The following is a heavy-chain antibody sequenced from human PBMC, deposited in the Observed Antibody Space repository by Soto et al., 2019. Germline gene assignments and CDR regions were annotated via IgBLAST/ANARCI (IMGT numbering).Heavy chain of an antibody. CDR2: ISYDGSNK. CDR3: ARDGYYYDSSGYYSANWFDP. Sequence: QVQLVESGGGVVQPGRSLRLSCAASGFTFSSYAMHWVRQAPGKGLEWVAVISYDGSNKYYADSVKGRFTISRDNSKNTLYLQMNSLRAEDTAVYYCARDGYYYDSSGYYSANWFDPWGQGTLVTVSS. CDR1: GFTFSSYA. V-gene: IGHV3-30-3*01. J-gene: IGHJ5*02. D-gene: IGHD3-22*01.